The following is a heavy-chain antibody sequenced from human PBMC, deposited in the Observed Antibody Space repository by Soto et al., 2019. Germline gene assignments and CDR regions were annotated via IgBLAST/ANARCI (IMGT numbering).Heavy chain of an antibody. J-gene: IGHJ4*02. CDR1: GGSISSSSYY. Sequence: KPSETLSLTCTVSGGSISSSSYYWGWIRQPPGKGLEWIGSIYYSGSTYYNPSLKSRVTISVDTSKNQFSLKLSSVTAADTAVYYCARHHYYDSSGYLDYWGQGTLVTVSS. D-gene: IGHD3-22*01. CDR2: IYYSGST. V-gene: IGHV4-39*01. CDR3: ARHHYYDSSGYLDY.